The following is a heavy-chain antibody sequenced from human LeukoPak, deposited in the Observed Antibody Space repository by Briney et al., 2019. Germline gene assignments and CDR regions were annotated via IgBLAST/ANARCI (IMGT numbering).Heavy chain of an antibody. CDR2: ISAYNGNT. CDR3: ARGRGEREVTTCFDY. J-gene: IGHJ4*02. CDR1: GYTFTSYA. V-gene: IGHV1-18*01. D-gene: IGHD4-17*01. Sequence: AAVKVSCKASGYTFTSYAISWVRPAPGQGLEGVGWISAYNGNTNYAQKLQGRVTLTTDTSPSTAYMEPRSLRLDDTRGYYCARGRGEREVTTCFDYWGQGTLVTVSS.